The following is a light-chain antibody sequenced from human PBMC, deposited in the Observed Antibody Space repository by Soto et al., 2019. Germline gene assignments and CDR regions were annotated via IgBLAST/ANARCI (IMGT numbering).Light chain of an antibody. V-gene: IGKV1-39*01. CDR1: ETIARY. Sequence: DIQLTQSPSSLSASVGDRVTITCRASETIARYLNWYQQKPGKAPNPLIYAASTLKSGLPSRFSGTGSGTDFTLNIRRMQNEDLATYYCKQTYNPPRTFGKGTKGDNK. J-gene: IGKJ1*01. CDR3: KQTYNPPRT. CDR2: AAS.